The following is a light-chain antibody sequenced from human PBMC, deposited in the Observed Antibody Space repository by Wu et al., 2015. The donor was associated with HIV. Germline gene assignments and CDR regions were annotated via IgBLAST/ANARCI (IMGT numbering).Light chain of an antibody. V-gene: IGKV3-20*01. CDR3: QQYSSSPIT. CDR2: ETS. CDR1: QSVGSNY. J-gene: IGKJ5*01. Sequence: ENVLTQSPGTLPVSPGETVTLSCMASQSVGSNYLAWYQQKPGQAPRLLIHETSNRAADIPDRFSGTGSGTDFTLTISRLDPEDFAVYFCQQYSSSPITFGPGTRL.